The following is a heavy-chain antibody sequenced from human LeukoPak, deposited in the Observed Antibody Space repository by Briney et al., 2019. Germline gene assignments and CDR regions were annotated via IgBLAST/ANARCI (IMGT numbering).Heavy chain of an antibody. Sequence: SSETLSLTCAVYGGSFSGYYWSWIRQPPGKGLEWIGEINHSGSTNYNPSLKSRVTISVDTSKNQFSLKLSSVTAADTAVYYCARGYPYYYDSSGYGLDYWGQGTLVTVSS. CDR2: INHSGST. D-gene: IGHD3-22*01. J-gene: IGHJ4*02. V-gene: IGHV4-34*01. CDR3: ARGYPYYYDSSGYGLDY. CDR1: GGSFSGYY.